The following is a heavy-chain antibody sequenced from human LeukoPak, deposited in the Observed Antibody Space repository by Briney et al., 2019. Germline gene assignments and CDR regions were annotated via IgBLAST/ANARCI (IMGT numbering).Heavy chain of an antibody. CDR2: IIPILGIA. D-gene: IGHD2-2*01. Sequence: GSSVKVSCKASGGTFSSYAISWVRQAPGQGLEWMGRIIPILGIANYAQKFQGRVTITADKSTSTAYMELSSLRSEDTAVYYCAKGGPNFKVVPAAIEPWGLGYYYYYMDVWGKGTTVTVSS. V-gene: IGHV1-69*04. J-gene: IGHJ6*03. CDR3: AKGGPNFKVVPAAIEPWGLGYYYYYMDV. CDR1: GGTFSSYA.